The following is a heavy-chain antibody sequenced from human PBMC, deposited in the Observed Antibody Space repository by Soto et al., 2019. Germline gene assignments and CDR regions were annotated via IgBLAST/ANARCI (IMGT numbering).Heavy chain of an antibody. J-gene: IGHJ6*02. CDR3: ARDPAVGARGDYYYYYGMDV. Sequence: EVQLVETGGGLIQPGGSLRLSCAASGFTVSSNYMSWVRQAPGKGLEWVSVIYSGGSTYYADSVKGRFTISRDNSKNTLYLQMDSLRAEDTAVYYCARDPAVGARGDYYYYYGMDVWGQGTTVTVSS. CDR1: GFTVSSNY. CDR2: IYSGGST. D-gene: IGHD1-26*01. V-gene: IGHV3-53*02.